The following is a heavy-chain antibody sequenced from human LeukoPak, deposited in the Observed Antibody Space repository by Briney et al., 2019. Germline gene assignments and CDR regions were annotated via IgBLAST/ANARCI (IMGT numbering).Heavy chain of an antibody. J-gene: IGHJ3*02. V-gene: IGHV3-30-3*01. CDR1: GFTFSSYA. CDR2: ISYDGSNK. D-gene: IGHD6-13*01. CDR3: AKDPVVAARSRDAFHI. Sequence: GRSLRLSCEASGFTFSSYAMHWVRQAPGKGLEWVAVISYDGSNKYYADSVKGRFTISRDNSKNTLYLQMNSLRAEDTAVYYCAKDPVVAARSRDAFHIWGQGTMVTVSS.